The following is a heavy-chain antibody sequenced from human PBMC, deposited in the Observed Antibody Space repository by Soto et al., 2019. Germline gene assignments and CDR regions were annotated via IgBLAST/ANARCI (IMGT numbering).Heavy chain of an antibody. Sequence: SETLSLTCAVYCGSFSGYYWSWIRQPPWKGLEWIGESNHSGRTNYNPSLKIRVTISVDTSKNQFSLKLSSVTAADTAVYYCARGRGYSNSSTPNLGMKHYYGMDVWGQGPSVTVSS. CDR1: CGSFSGYY. V-gene: IGHV4-34*01. CDR3: ARGRGYSNSSTPNLGMKHYYGMDV. D-gene: IGHD4-4*01. CDR2: SNHSGRT. J-gene: IGHJ6*02.